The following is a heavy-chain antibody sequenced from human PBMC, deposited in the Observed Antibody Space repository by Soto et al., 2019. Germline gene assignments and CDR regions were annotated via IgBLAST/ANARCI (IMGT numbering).Heavy chain of an antibody. CDR1: GGSFGGYY. Sequence: QVQLQQWGAGLLKPSETLSLTCAVYGGSFGGYYWSWIRQPPGKGLEWIGEINHSGSTNYNPSLKSRVAISLDTSKNQFSLKLSSVTAADTAVYYCARTYSSSWSPFDYWGQGTLVTVSS. D-gene: IGHD6-13*01. J-gene: IGHJ4*02. V-gene: IGHV4-34*01. CDR3: ARTYSSSWSPFDY. CDR2: INHSGST.